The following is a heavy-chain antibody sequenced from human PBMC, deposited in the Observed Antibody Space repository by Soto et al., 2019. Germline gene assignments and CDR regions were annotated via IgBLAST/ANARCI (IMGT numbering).Heavy chain of an antibody. Sequence: ASVKVSCKASGYTFTSHSISWVRQAPGQGLEWMGRISTYSGETNYAQTLQGRLTMTTDTSTSTAYMELESLRSDDTAVYYCARVQGGNILVVAAAPDYWGQGTLVTVSS. CDR3: ARVQGGNILVVAAAPDY. CDR1: GYTFTSHS. J-gene: IGHJ4*02. D-gene: IGHD2-2*01. V-gene: IGHV1-18*04. CDR2: ISTYSGET.